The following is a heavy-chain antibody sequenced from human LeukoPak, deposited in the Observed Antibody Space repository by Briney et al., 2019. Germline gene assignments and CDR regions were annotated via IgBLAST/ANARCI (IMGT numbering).Heavy chain of an antibody. CDR3: VRVIRGVTGTPVFTYNWFDP. V-gene: IGHV4-39*07. CDR2: IYYSGST. J-gene: IGHJ5*02. Sequence: SETLSLTCTVSGGSISSSSYYWGWIRQPPGKGLEWIGSIYYSGSTYYNPSLKSRVTISVDTSKSRFSLKLSSVTAADTAVFYCVRVIRGVTGTPVFTYNWFDPWGQGTLVTVSS. CDR1: GGSISSSSYY. D-gene: IGHD1-7*01.